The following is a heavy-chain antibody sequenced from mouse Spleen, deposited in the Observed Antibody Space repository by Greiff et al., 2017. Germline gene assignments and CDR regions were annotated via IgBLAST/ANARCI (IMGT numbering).Heavy chain of an antibody. CDR1: GYAFSSYW. CDR2: IYPGDGDT. CDR3: AREENSSGYVGWFAY. Sequence: QVQLQQSGAELVRPGSSVKISCKASGYAFSSYWMNWVKQRPGQGLEWIGQIYPGDGDTNYNGKFKGKATLTADKSSSTAYMQLSSLTSEDSAVYFCAREENSSGYVGWFAYWGQGTLVTVSA. J-gene: IGHJ3*01. V-gene: IGHV1-80*01. D-gene: IGHD3-1*01.